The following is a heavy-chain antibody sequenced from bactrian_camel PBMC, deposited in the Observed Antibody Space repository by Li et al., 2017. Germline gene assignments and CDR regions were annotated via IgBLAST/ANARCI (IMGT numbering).Heavy chain of an antibody. Sequence: DVQLVESGGGLVPPGGSLRLSCAASGFTFSTYVMAWLRQAPGKGLEWVSSINSGGATTYYADSVRGRFTISRDNAKNTVWMQMNSLNPEDTAVYYCATDLSWQNYWGQGTQVTVS. CDR2: INSGGATT. V-gene: IGHV3S40*01. D-gene: IGHD6*01. CDR1: GFTFSTYV. CDR3: ATDLSWQNY. J-gene: IGHJ4*01.